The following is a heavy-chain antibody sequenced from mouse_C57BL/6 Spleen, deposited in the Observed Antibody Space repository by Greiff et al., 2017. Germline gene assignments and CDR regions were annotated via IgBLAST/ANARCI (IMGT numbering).Heavy chain of an antibody. D-gene: IGHD1-1*01. CDR2: ISYSGST. V-gene: IGHV3-8*01. CDR3: ARRPVVATDYFDY. Sequence: EVMLVESGPGLAKPSQTLSLTCSVTGYSITSDYWNWIRKFPGNKLEYMGYISYSGSTYYNPSFKSGISITRDTSKNQYYLQLNSVTTEDTATYYCARRPVVATDYFDYWGQGTTLTVSS. J-gene: IGHJ2*01. CDR1: GYSITSDY.